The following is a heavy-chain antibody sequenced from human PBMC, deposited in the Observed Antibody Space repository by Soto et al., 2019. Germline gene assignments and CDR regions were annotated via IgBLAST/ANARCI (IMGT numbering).Heavy chain of an antibody. CDR3: ARGQYYNSRGYGDHH. D-gene: IGHD3-22*01. Sequence: EVQLVQSGGGLVQPGGSLTLSCAASGFTFSRYTMQWVRQAPGKGLEYVSSISDDGSNIHYADSVKGRFTISRDNSKNTLFLRMGSLRTEDMAMYYCARGQYYNSRGYGDHHWGQGTLVTVSS. V-gene: IGHV3-64*07. CDR2: ISDDGSNI. J-gene: IGHJ5*02. CDR1: GFTFSRYT.